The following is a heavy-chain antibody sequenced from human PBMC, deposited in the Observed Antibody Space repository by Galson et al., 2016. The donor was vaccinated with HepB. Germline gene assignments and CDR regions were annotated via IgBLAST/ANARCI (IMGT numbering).Heavy chain of an antibody. Sequence: LSLTCTVSGGSISSYYWSWIRQPPGKRLEYIGYIYSTGYTNYNPSLKSRVTISVDTSKNQFSLTLSSVTAPDTAVYYCAGLITGATQHIFYVWGQGTMVTVSS. CDR3: AGLITGATQHIFYV. V-gene: IGHV4-59*01. J-gene: IGHJ3*01. CDR2: IYSTGYT. CDR1: GGSISSYY. D-gene: IGHD7-27*01.